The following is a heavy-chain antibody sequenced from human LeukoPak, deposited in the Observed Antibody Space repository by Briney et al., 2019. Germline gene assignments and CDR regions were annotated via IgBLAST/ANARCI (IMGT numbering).Heavy chain of an antibody. Sequence: ASVKVSCKASGYTFTGYYMHWVRQAPGQGLEWMGWINPNSGGTNYAQKFQGRVTMTRDTSISTAYMELSRLRSDDTAVYYCARGRGYRGGYCSGGSCLTFDYWGQGTLVTVSS. CDR2: INPNSGGT. J-gene: IGHJ4*02. D-gene: IGHD2-15*01. V-gene: IGHV1-2*02. CDR3: ARGRGYRGGYCSGGSCLTFDY. CDR1: GYTFTGYY.